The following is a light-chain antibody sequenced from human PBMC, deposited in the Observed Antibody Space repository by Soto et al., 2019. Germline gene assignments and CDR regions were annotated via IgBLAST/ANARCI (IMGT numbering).Light chain of an antibody. CDR2: EVN. J-gene: IGLJ2*01. Sequence: QSALTQPPSASGSPGQSVTISCTGTSSDVGRYNRVSWYQQYPGKAPKLMIYEVNKRPSEVPDRFSGSKSGNTASLTVSGLQAEDEADYYCCSFTGTKIVVFGGGTKLTVL. CDR1: SSDVGRYNR. V-gene: IGLV2-8*01. CDR3: CSFTGTKIVV.